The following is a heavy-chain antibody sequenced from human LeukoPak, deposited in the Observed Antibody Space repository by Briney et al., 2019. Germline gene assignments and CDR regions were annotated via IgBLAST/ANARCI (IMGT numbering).Heavy chain of an antibody. CDR3: ARVRLVWGMETFDL. CDR2: ISGYNTYT. CDR1: KNTLSNNG. Sequence: ASVKVSCKASKNTLSNNGITWVRQAPGQGLEWMGWISGYNTYTTYAQKFQDRVTMTKDTSTNTAYMEMRSLRSDDTAIYYCARVRLVWGMETFDLWGQGTMVTVSS. V-gene: IGHV1-18*01. D-gene: IGHD7-27*01. J-gene: IGHJ3*01.